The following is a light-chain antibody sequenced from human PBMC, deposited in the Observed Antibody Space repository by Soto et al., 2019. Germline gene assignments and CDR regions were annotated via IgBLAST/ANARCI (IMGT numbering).Light chain of an antibody. CDR2: AAS. Sequence: DIQLTQSPSFLSASVGDRVTITCRASQGISSYLAWYQQKPGKVPKLLIYAASTLQSGVPSRFSGSGSGTEFTLTISSLQPEDFATYYCQQINTYPITFGQGKRLEIK. CDR1: QGISSY. CDR3: QQINTYPIT. J-gene: IGKJ5*01. V-gene: IGKV1-9*01.